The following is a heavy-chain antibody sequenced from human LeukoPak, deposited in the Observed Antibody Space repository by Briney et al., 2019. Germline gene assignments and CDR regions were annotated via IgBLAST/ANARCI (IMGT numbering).Heavy chain of an antibody. Sequence: ASVKDSCKVSGYTLTELSMHWVRQAPGKGLEWMGGFDPEDGETICAQKFQGRVTMTEDTSTDTAYMELSSLRSEDTAVYYCATDRVLLWFGEPGAFDIWGQGTMVTVSS. CDR2: FDPEDGET. J-gene: IGHJ3*02. V-gene: IGHV1-24*01. CDR1: GYTLTELS. CDR3: ATDRVLLWFGEPGAFDI. D-gene: IGHD3-10*01.